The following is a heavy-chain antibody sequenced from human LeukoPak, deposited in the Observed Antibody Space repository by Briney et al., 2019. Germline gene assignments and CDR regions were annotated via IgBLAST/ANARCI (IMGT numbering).Heavy chain of an antibody. V-gene: IGHV4-39*07. J-gene: IGHJ6*03. CDR3: ARAIVGNPFYYYYMDV. CDR1: GGSISSSSYY. Sequence: SETLSLTCTVSGGSISSSSYYWGWIRQPPGKGLEWIGSIYYSGSTYYNPSLKSRVTISVDTSKNQFSLKLSSVTAADTAVYYCARAIVGNPFYYYYMDVWGKGTTVTVSS. CDR2: IYYSGST. D-gene: IGHD3-22*01.